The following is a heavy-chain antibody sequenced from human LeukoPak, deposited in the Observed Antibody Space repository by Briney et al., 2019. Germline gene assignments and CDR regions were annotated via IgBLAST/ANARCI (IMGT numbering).Heavy chain of an antibody. CDR2: ISSSGSTI. CDR3: ARGIAADFEY. Sequence: GVSLTLSCAASGFTFSDYYMSWIPQAPGEAWERVSYISSSGSTIYYAHSVKGRFTISRDNAKNSLYLQMNSMRAEDTAVYYCARGIAADFEYWGQGTLFTVSS. CDR1: GFTFSDYY. D-gene: IGHD6-13*01. V-gene: IGHV3-11*04. J-gene: IGHJ4*02.